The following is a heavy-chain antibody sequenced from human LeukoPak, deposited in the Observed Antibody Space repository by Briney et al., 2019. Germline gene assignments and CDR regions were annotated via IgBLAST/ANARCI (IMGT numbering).Heavy chain of an antibody. CDR1: GFTFSRYA. CDR3: AKDLGALIDIVVVVAATCDY. Sequence: GGSLRLSCAASGFTFSRYAMSWVRQAPGKGVEWVSDISGSGGSTYYADSVKGRFTISRDNSKNTLYLQMHSLRAEDTAVYYCAKDLGALIDIVVVVAATCDYWGQGTLVTVSS. D-gene: IGHD2-15*01. V-gene: IGHV3-23*01. CDR2: ISGSGGST. J-gene: IGHJ4*02.